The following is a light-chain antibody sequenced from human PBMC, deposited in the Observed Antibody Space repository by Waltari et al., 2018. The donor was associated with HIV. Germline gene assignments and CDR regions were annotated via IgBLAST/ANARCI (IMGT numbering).Light chain of an antibody. J-gene: IGLJ2*01. CDR3: SSYAANNSFVL. V-gene: IGLV2-8*01. CDR1: PRDSGRYSY. CDR2: EVT. Sequence: QSALPQPPSASGPPGPSVTNPCPGTPRDSGRYSYVSSYQPQPDKVPKLIIYEVTKRPSGVPDLFSGSKSDNTASLTVSGLQTDDEADYYCSSYAANNSFVLFGGGTRLTVL.